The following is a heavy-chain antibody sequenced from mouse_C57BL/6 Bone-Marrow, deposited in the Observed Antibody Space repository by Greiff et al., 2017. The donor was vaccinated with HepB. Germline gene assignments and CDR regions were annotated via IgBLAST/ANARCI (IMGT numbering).Heavy chain of an antibody. J-gene: IGHJ4*01. D-gene: IGHD1-1*01. CDR1: GFTFSDYG. CDR3: ASITTVYYYAMDY. Sequence: EVKLMESGGGLVKPGGSLKLSCAASGFTFSDYGMHWVRQAPEKGLEWVAYISSGSSTIYYADTVKGRFTISRDNAKNTLFLQMTSLRSEDTAMYYCASITTVYYYAMDYWGQGTSVTVSS. CDR2: ISSGSSTI. V-gene: IGHV5-17*01.